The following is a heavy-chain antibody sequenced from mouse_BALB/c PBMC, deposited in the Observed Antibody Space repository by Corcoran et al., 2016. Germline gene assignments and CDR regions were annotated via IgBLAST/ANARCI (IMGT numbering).Heavy chain of an antibody. Sequence: QIQLVQSGPELKKPGETVKISCKASGYTFTNYGMNWVKQAPGKGLKWMGWINTYIGEPTYADDFKGRFAFSLETSASTAYLQINNLKNEDTATYFCARWGVFYYGNYDAMDYWGQGTSVTVSS. V-gene: IGHV9-3-1*01. CDR1: GYTFTNYG. CDR2: INTYIGEP. J-gene: IGHJ4*01. CDR3: ARWGVFYYGNYDAMDY. D-gene: IGHD2-1*01.